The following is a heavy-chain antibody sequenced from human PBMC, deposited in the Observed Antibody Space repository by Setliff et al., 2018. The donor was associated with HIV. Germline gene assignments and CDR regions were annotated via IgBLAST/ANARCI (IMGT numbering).Heavy chain of an antibody. V-gene: IGHV1-69*13. Sequence: SVKVSCKASGGTFSSYAISWVRQAPGQGLEWMGGIIPISNTANYAQKFQGRVTITADESTSTAYMELSGLRSEDTAVYYCAIDVIGGWLRPMPDFWGQGTQVTVSS. CDR1: GGTFSSYA. D-gene: IGHD5-12*01. CDR2: IIPISNTA. CDR3: AIDVIGGWLRPMPDF. J-gene: IGHJ4*02.